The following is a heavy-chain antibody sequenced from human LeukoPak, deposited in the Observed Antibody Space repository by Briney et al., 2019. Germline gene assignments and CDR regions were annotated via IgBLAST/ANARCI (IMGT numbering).Heavy chain of an antibody. CDR3: AVAGGSKGAFDI. CDR2: ISSNGGST. CDR1: GFTFSSYA. Sequence: GGSLRLSCAASGFTFSSYAMHWVRQAPGKGLEYVSAISSNGGSTYYANSVKGRFTISRGNSKNTLYLQMGSLRAEDMAVYYCAVAGGSKGAFDIWGQGTMVTVSS. J-gene: IGHJ3*02. D-gene: IGHD3-10*01. V-gene: IGHV3-64*01.